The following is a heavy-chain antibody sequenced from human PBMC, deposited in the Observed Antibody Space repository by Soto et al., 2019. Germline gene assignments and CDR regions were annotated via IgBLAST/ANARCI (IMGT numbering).Heavy chain of an antibody. Sequence: SETLSLTCTVSGGSISDFYWSWIRQPPGKGLEWIGYIYYSGSTNYNPSLKSRVTISVDTSKNQFSLNLRSMSPADTAVYYCARVGGLAARTFDYWGPGTLVTVSS. CDR1: GGSISDFY. D-gene: IGHD6-6*01. CDR2: IYYSGST. CDR3: ARVGGLAARTFDY. V-gene: IGHV4-59*01. J-gene: IGHJ4*02.